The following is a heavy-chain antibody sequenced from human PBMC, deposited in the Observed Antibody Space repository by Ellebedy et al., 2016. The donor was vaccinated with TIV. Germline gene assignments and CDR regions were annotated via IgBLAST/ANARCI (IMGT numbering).Heavy chain of an antibody. CDR2: INSDGSST. CDR1: GFSFSTYW. V-gene: IGHV3-74*01. D-gene: IGHD3-3*01. J-gene: IGHJ4*02. Sequence: GESLKISCAASGFSFSTYWMHWVRQAPGKGLVWVSRINSDGSSTTYADSVKGRFTISRDNAKNTLYLQINSLRAEDTGVYYCVRSGPTGRHWGQGTLVTVSS. CDR3: VRSGPTGRH.